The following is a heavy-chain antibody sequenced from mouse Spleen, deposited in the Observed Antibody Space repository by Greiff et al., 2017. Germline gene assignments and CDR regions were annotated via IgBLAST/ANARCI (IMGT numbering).Heavy chain of an antibody. CDR2: ISTYYGDA. J-gene: IGHJ4*01. D-gene: IGHD1-1*01. Sequence: VQLQQSGAELVRPGVSVKISCKGSGYTFTDYAMHWVKQSHAKSLEWIGVISTYYGDASYNQKFKGKATMTVDKSSSTAYMELARLTSEDSAIYYCARDGSSYGAMDYWGQGTSVTVSS. V-gene: IGHV1S137*01. CDR1: GYTFTDYA. CDR3: ARDGSSYGAMDY.